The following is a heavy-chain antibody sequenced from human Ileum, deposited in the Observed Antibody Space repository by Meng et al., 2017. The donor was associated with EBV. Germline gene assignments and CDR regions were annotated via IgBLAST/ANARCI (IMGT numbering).Heavy chain of an antibody. J-gene: IGHJ4*02. V-gene: IGHV4-4*02. CDR3: ARVGQWLPIDY. D-gene: IGHD6-19*01. CDR1: GGSISSSNW. CDR2: ICHSGST. Sequence: VQLQESGPEPVKPAGTSSRTSDVSGGSISSSNWWSWVRQPPGKGLEWIGEICHSGSTNYNPSLKSRITISVDKSKNQFSLNLSSVTAADTAVYYCARVGQWLPIDYWGQGTLVTVSS.